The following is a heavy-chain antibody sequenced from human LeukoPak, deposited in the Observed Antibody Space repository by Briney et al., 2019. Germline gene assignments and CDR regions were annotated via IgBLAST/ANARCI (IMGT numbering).Heavy chain of an antibody. CDR2: INPNSGGT. D-gene: IGHD1-26*01. CDR3: ARGGGGSYTFKPKYYFDY. V-gene: IGHV1-2*02. Sequence: GASVKVSCKASGYTFTGYYMHWVRQAPGQGLEWMGWINPNSGGTNYAQKFQGRVTMTRDTSRSTAYMELSRQRSDDTAVYYWARGGGGSYTFKPKYYFDYWGQGTLVTVSS. J-gene: IGHJ4*02. CDR1: GYTFTGYY.